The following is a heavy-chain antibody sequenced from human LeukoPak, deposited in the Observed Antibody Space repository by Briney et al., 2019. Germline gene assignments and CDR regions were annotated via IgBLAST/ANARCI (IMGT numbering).Heavy chain of an antibody. V-gene: IGHV4-61*02. Sequence: SETLSLTXTVSGGSISSGSYYWSWIRQPAGKGLEWIGRIYTSGSTNYNPSLKSRVTISVDTSKNQFSLKLSSVTAADTGVYYCARDPNYYDSSGYDYWGQGTLVTVSS. CDR3: ARDPNYYDSSGYDY. D-gene: IGHD3-22*01. CDR2: IYTSGST. J-gene: IGHJ4*02. CDR1: GGSISSGSYY.